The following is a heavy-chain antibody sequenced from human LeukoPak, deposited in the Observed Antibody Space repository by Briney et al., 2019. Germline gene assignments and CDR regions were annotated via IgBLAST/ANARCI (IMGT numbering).Heavy chain of an antibody. V-gene: IGHV1-2*02. CDR1: GYTFTAYS. CDR3: ARAGYCSDGKCYTFDY. J-gene: IGHJ4*02. D-gene: IGHD2-15*01. Sequence: ASVTVSCKASGYTFTAYSMHWVRQAPGQGLEGMGWINPNSGGTDCAQRFQGRFTMSRDTSITMLYMEMSSLTPDDTAVYYCARAGYCSDGKCYTFDYWGQGTLVTVSS. CDR2: INPNSGGT.